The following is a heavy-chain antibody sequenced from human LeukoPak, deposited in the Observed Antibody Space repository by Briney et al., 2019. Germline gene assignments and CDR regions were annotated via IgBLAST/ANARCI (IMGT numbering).Heavy chain of an antibody. CDR1: GYTFTSYY. V-gene: IGHV1-46*01. CDR2: INPSGGST. Sequence: ASVKVSRTASGYTFTSYYMHWVRQAPGQGLEWMGIINPSGGSTSYAQKFQGRVTMTRDTSTSTVYMELSSLRSEDTAVYYCARATVDAFGIWGQGTMVTVSS. J-gene: IGHJ3*02. CDR3: ARATVDAFGI.